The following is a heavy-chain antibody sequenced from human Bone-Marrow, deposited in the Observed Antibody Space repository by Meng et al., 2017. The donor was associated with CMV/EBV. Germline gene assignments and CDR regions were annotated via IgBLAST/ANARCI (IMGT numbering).Heavy chain of an antibody. CDR2: IKSKTDGGTT. Sequence: GGSLRLSCAASGFTFSSYWMSWVRQAPGKGLEWVGRIKSKTDGGTTDYAAPVKGRFTISRDDSKNTLYLQMNSLKTEDTAVYYCTPLGTIFGSVVYWGQGTLVTVSS. CDR1: GFTFSSYW. CDR3: TPLGTIFGSVVY. V-gene: IGHV3-15*01. D-gene: IGHD3-3*01. J-gene: IGHJ4*02.